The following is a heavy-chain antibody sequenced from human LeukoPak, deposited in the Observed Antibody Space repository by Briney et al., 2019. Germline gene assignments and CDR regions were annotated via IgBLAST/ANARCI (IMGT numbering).Heavy chain of an antibody. D-gene: IGHD6-6*01. CDR1: GGSISSYY. J-gene: IGHJ3*02. V-gene: IGHV4-59*12. CDR2: IYHSGST. CDR3: ARVKPSIAARPGAFDI. Sequence: SETLSLTCTVSGGSISSYYWSWIRQPPGKGLEWIGYIYHSGSTYYNPSLKSRVTISVDRSKNQFSLKLSSVTAADTAVYYCARVKPSIAARPGAFDIWGQGTMVTVSS.